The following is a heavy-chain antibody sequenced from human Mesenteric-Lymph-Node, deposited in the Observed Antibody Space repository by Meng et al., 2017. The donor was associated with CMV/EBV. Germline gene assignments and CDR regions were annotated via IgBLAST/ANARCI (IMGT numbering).Heavy chain of an antibody. CDR3: ARDSLRITMVRRVSYYYYYGMDV. V-gene: IGHV4-59*01. CDR1: GGSISSYY. D-gene: IGHD3-10*01. Sequence: SETLSPTCTVLGGSISSYYWSWIRQPPGKGLEWIGYIYYSGSTNYNPSLKSRVTISVDTSKNQFSLKLSSVTAADTAVYYCARDSLRITMVRRVSYYYYYGMDVWGQGTTVTVSS. J-gene: IGHJ6*02. CDR2: IYYSGST.